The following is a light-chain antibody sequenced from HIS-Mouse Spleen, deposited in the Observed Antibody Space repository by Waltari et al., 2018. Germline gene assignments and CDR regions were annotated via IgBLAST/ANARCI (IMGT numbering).Light chain of an antibody. Sequence: QSVLTQPPSASGTPGQRVTISCSGSSSNLGSNTVNWYQQLPGTAPKLLNYSNNQRPSGGPDRFPGSKSGTSASLASSGLQSEDEADYYCAAWDDSLNGVVFGGGTKLTVL. J-gene: IGLJ2*01. CDR3: AAWDDSLNGVV. V-gene: IGLV1-44*01. CDR1: SSNLGSNT. CDR2: SNN.